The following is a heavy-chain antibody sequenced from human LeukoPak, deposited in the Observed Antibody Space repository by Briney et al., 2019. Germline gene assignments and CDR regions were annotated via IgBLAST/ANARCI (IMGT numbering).Heavy chain of an antibody. V-gene: IGHV1-18*04. Sequence: ASVKVSCKASGYTFTGYYMHWGRQAPGQGLEWMGWISAYNGNTNYAQKLQGRVTMTTDTSTSTAYMELRSLRSDDTAVYYCASSGNYADYVNYYYYMDVWGKGTTATVSS. J-gene: IGHJ6*03. CDR2: ISAYNGNT. D-gene: IGHD4-17*01. CDR1: GYTFTGYY. CDR3: ASSGNYADYVNYYYYMDV.